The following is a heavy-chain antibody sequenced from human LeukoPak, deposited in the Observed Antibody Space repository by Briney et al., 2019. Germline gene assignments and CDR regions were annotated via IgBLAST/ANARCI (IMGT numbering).Heavy chain of an antibody. CDR1: GYTFTDYY. D-gene: IGHD4-23*01. Sequence: ASVKVSCKASGYTFTDYYIHWVRQAPGQGLEWMGWINPNSGGTNYAQKFQGRVTMTRDTSISTAYMELSRLRSDDTAVYYCARGDYGGNLAFDYWGQGTLVTVSS. CDR2: INPNSGGT. J-gene: IGHJ4*02. CDR3: ARGDYGGNLAFDY. V-gene: IGHV1-2*02.